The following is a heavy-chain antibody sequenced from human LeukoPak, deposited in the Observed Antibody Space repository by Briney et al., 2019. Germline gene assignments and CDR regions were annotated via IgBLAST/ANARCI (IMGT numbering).Heavy chain of an antibody. Sequence: SETLSLTCTVSGGSISSYYWSWIRQPPGKGLEWIGYIYYSGSTNYSPSLKSRVTISVDTSKNQFSLKLSSVTAADTAVYYCARFDYGGSHFDYWGQGTLVTVSS. D-gene: IGHD4-23*01. CDR2: IYYSGST. CDR1: GGSISSYY. V-gene: IGHV4-59*01. CDR3: ARFDYGGSHFDY. J-gene: IGHJ4*02.